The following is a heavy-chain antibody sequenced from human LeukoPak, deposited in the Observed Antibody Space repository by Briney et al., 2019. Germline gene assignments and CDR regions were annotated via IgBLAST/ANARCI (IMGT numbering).Heavy chain of an antibody. Sequence: GRSLRLSCAASGFTFSSYAMHWVRQAPGKGLEWVAVISYDGSNKYYADSVKGRFTTSRDNSKNTLYLQMNSLRAEDTAVYYCARDGGYSSGWYPGYWGQGTLVTVSS. CDR2: ISYDGSNK. CDR1: GFTFSSYA. D-gene: IGHD6-19*01. J-gene: IGHJ4*02. V-gene: IGHV3-30-3*01. CDR3: ARDGGYSSGWYPGY.